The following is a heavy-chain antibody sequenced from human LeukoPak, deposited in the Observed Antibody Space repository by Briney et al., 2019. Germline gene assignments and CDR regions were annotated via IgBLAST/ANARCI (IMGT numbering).Heavy chain of an antibody. V-gene: IGHV4-34*01. Sequence: SDTLSLICALYCGSFSVYYWSWIRHPPGKGLEWIGEINHSGSTNYLPSHKRRVTISVDTSKKQFSLKLSSVTAAGTAVYYCARGWRGRIVVVPAGRRFDPWGQGTLVTVSS. CDR3: ARGWRGRIVVVPAGRRFDP. CDR2: INHSGST. D-gene: IGHD2-2*01. CDR1: CGSFSVYY. J-gene: IGHJ5*02.